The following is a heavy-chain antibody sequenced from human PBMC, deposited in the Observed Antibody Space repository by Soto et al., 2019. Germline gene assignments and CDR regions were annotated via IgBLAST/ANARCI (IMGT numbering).Heavy chain of an antibody. Sequence: APVKVSCKASGYNFNTFDIYWMRQATGHGLEWMGWMNPNSGNTGYAQELRGRVTMTRNTSNTTAYMELTSLRSDDTGGYYCAGGNFRYWGQGTLVTVSS. J-gene: IGHJ4*02. CDR1: GYNFNTFD. V-gene: IGHV1-8*02. CDR3: AGGNFRY. CDR2: MNPNSGNT.